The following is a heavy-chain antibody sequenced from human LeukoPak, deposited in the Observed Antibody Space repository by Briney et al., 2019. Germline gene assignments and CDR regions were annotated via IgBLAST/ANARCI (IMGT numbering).Heavy chain of an antibody. J-gene: IGHJ6*02. CDR1: GFTFSSYG. CDR2: ISYDGSNK. Sequence: GGSLRLSCAASGFTFSSYGMHWVRQAPGKGLEWVEVISYDGSNKYYADSVKGRFTISRDNSKNTLYLQMNSLRAEDTAVYYCAKDALPSYHDSSGYPYGMDVWGQGTTVTVSS. D-gene: IGHD3-22*01. V-gene: IGHV3-30*18. CDR3: AKDALPSYHDSSGYPYGMDV.